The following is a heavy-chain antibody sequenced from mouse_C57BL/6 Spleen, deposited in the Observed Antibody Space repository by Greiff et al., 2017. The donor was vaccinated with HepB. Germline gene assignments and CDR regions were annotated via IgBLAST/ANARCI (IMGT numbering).Heavy chain of an antibody. D-gene: IGHD1-1*01. V-gene: IGHV5-4*01. CDR1: GFTFSSYA. Sequence: EVQLVESGGGLVKPGGSLKLSCAASGFTFSSYAMSWVRQTPEKRLEWVATISDGGSYTYYPDNVKGRFTISRDNAKNNLYLQMSHLKSEDTAMYYCASTLYGSSYLAWFAYWGQGTLVTVSA. CDR3: ASTLYGSSYLAWFAY. CDR2: ISDGGSYT. J-gene: IGHJ3*01.